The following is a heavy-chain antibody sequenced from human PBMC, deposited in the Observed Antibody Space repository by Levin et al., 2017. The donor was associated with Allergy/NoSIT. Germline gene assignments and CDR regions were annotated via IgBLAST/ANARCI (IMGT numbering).Heavy chain of an antibody. CDR3: AIQEWVGWFDP. CDR2: IYHSGST. J-gene: IGHJ5*02. Sequence: SQTLSLTCSVSGVAISRSNNYWGWIRQPPGKGLEWIGSIYHSGSTSYNPSLTSRVTISLDTSKNQISLKLTSGTAADTAVSWCAIQEWVGWFDPWGQGTLVTVSA. V-gene: IGHV4-39*01. D-gene: IGHD6-19*01. CDR1: GVAISRSNNY.